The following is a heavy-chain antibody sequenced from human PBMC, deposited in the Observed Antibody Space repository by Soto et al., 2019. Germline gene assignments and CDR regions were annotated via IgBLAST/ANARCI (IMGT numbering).Heavy chain of an antibody. CDR2: INPNSGGT. D-gene: IGHD5-12*01. CDR3: ARSSGNAKRSYYGMDV. J-gene: IGHJ6*02. Sequence: ASVKVSCKASGYTFTGYYMHWVRQAPGQGLERMGWINPNSGGTNYAQKFQGWVTMTRDTSISTAYMELSRLRSDDTAVYYCARSSGNAKRSYYGMDVWAQGTTVTVSS. V-gene: IGHV1-2*04. CDR1: GYTFTGYY.